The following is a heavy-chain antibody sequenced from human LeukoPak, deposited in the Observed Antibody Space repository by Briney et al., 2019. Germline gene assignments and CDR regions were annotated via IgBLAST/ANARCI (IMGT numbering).Heavy chain of an antibody. Sequence: SETLSLTCAVYGGSFSGYYWSWIRQPPGKGLEWIGEINHSGSTNYNPSLKSRVTISVDTSKNQFSLKLSSVTAADTAVYYCARHSPKYIVVVVAAAFSTSWFDPWGQGTLVTVSS. J-gene: IGHJ5*02. CDR3: ARHSPKYIVVVVAAAFSTSWFDP. D-gene: IGHD2-15*01. V-gene: IGHV4-34*01. CDR2: INHSGST. CDR1: GGSFSGYY.